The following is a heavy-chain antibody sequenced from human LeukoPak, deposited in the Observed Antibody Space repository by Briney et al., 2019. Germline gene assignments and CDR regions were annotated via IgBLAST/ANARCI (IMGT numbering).Heavy chain of an antibody. CDR3: ARVSVTNLD. CDR2: INPSGGST. V-gene: IGHV1-46*01. Sequence: GASVKVSCKASDYTFTSYGISWVRQAPGQGLEWMGIINPSGGSTSYAQKFQGRVTMTRDTSTSTVYMELSSLRSEDTAVYYCARVSVTNLDWGQGTLATVSS. J-gene: IGHJ4*02. CDR1: DYTFTSYG. D-gene: IGHD2-8*01.